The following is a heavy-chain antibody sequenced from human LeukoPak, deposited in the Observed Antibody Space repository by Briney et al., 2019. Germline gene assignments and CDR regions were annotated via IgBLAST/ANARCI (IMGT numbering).Heavy chain of an antibody. V-gene: IGHV1-8*01. Sequence: ASVKVSCKASGYTFTSCDINWVRQAPGQGLEWMGWMNPNSGNTGYAQKFQGRVTMTRNTSISTAYMELSSLRSEDTAVYYCARVQGYYDSSGYPFFWFDPWGQGTLVTVSS. CDR1: GYTFTSCD. J-gene: IGHJ5*02. CDR3: ARVQGYYDSSGYPFFWFDP. CDR2: MNPNSGNT. D-gene: IGHD3-22*01.